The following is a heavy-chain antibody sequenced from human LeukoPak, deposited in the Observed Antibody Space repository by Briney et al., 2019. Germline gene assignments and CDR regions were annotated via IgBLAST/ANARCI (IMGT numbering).Heavy chain of an antibody. CDR3: ANRDFDAYFGY. V-gene: IGHV3-23*01. CDR2: ISGSGEST. J-gene: IGHJ4*02. Sequence: GGTLTLSCAASGFTFSSFPMSWLPQAPGKGLEGFSGISGSGESTYCADSVQGRFTLSRDNSKNTLYLQMHSLRAEDTALYSWANRDFDAYFGYWGQGTLVTVSS. CDR1: GFTFSSFP. D-gene: IGHD3-9*01.